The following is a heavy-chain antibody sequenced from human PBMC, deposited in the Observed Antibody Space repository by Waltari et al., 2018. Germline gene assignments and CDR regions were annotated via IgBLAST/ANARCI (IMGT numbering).Heavy chain of an antibody. J-gene: IGHJ4*02. CDR3: ARGFRRYYFDY. CDR2: IYSGSST. D-gene: IGHD3-10*01. Sequence: EVQLVESGGGLVQPGGSLRLSCAASGFTVSSNYMSWVRQAPGKGLEWVSVIYSGSSTYYADSVKGRFTISRDNSKNTLYLQMNSLRAEDTAVYYCARGFRRYYFDYWGQGTLVTVSS. V-gene: IGHV3-66*02. CDR1: GFTVSSNY.